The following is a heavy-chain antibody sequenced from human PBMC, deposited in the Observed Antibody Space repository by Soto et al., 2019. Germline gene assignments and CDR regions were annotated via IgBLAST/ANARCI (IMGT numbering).Heavy chain of an antibody. Sequence: XGALRLSCAASGFTFSSYSMNWVRQAPGKGLEWISYISSSSSPIYYADSVKGRFTISRDNAKNSLFLQMNSLRDEDTAVYHCASGSVVAARFVNDSWGQGTLATVSS. CDR1: GFTFSSYS. CDR3: ASGSVVAARFVNDS. CDR2: ISSSSSPI. D-gene: IGHD6-6*01. J-gene: IGHJ4*02. V-gene: IGHV3-48*02.